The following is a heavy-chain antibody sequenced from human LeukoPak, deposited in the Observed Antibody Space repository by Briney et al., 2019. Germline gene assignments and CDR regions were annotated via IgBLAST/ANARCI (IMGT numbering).Heavy chain of an antibody. Sequence: GSLRLSCEASGFTFSSYWMSWVRQAPGKGLEWVAHIKEDESDEYYVDSVRGRFTASRDNAKNSVNLQMNSLRVEDTAVYYCARWRGRQSEFDYWGQGTLVTVSS. CDR2: IKEDESDE. CDR3: ARWRGRQSEFDY. D-gene: IGHD1-1*01. V-gene: IGHV3-7*01. CDR1: GFTFSSYW. J-gene: IGHJ4*02.